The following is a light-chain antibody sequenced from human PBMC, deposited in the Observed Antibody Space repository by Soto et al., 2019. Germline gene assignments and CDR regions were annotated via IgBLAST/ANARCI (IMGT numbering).Light chain of an antibody. CDR1: SSDVGAYNY. CDR3: SSYKGNNNLVV. J-gene: IGLJ2*01. CDR2: GVT. V-gene: IGLV2-8*01. Sequence: QSVLTQPPSASGSPGQSVTISCTGTSSDVGAYNYVSWYQQHPGKAPKLLIYGVTKRPSGVPDRFSGSKSGNTASLTVSGLQAEDEAEDYCSSYKGNNNLVVFGGGTKLTVL.